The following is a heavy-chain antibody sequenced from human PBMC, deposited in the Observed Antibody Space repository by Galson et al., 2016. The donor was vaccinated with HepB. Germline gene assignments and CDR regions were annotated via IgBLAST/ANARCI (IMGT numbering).Heavy chain of an antibody. D-gene: IGHD3-10*01. Sequence: SLRLSCAASGFTFSSYVFHWVRQAPGKGLEWVALISYSGDQTFLADSVKGRFTISRDNAKNSLYLQMIGLRAEDTAVYYCARAPDGAGAYCYLDYWGQGTLVTVSS. CDR1: GFTFSSYV. CDR3: ARAPDGAGAYCYLDY. CDR2: ISYSGDQT. J-gene: IGHJ4*02. V-gene: IGHV3-30-3*01.